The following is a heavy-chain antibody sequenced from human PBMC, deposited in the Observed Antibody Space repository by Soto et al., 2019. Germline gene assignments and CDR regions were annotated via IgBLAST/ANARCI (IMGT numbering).Heavy chain of an antibody. J-gene: IGHJ4*02. CDR3: TLIGGIVVVPAAISEGFDY. V-gene: IGHV1-2*02. Sequence: ASVKVSCKASGYTFTGYYMHWVRQAPGQGLDWMGWINPNSGGTNYAQKFQGRVTMTRDTSISTAYMELSRLRSDDTAVYYCTLIGGIVVVPAAISEGFDYWGQGTLVTVSS. D-gene: IGHD2-2*02. CDR2: INPNSGGT. CDR1: GYTFTGYY.